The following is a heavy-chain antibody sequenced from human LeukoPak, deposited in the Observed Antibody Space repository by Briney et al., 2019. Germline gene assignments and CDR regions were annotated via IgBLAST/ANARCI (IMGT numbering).Heavy chain of an antibody. Sequence: GGSLRLSCAASGFTVNNNYMSWVRQAPGKGLEWVSIISSGSSAIFSADALKGRFTISRDDAKNLLYLDMNSLRAEDTAVYYCARGHTAVTRHFDFWGQGTLVTVSS. J-gene: IGHJ4*02. CDR2: ISSGSSAI. D-gene: IGHD4-17*01. V-gene: IGHV3-21*01. CDR3: ARGHTAVTRHFDF. CDR1: GFTVNNNY.